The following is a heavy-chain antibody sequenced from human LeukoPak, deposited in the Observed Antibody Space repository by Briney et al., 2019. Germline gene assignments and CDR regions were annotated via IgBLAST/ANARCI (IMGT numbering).Heavy chain of an antibody. CDR3: VRPDVGISMIRGAFDS. D-gene: IGHD3-10*01. CDR2: ISYDGSRQ. Sequence: GGSLRLSCAASGFPFSSYSMHWVRQAPAKGQEWVAVISYDGSRQDYADSVKGRFTISRDKSRRTLYLQMNTLRPEDTAVYYCVRPDVGISMIRGAFDSWGHGTLVTVSS. V-gene: IGHV3-30*04. J-gene: IGHJ5*01. CDR1: GFPFSSYS.